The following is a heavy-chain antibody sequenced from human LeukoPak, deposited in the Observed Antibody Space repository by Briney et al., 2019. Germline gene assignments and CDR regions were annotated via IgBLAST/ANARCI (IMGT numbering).Heavy chain of an antibody. CDR2: IIPIFGTA. D-gene: IGHD3-22*01. Sequence: ASVKVSCKASGGTLSSYAISWVRQAPGQGLEWMGGIIPIFGTANYAQKFQGRVTITADESTSTAYMELSSLRSEDTAVYYCARALYDSSGYYFHDAFDIWGQGTMVTVSS. CDR3: ARALYDSSGYYFHDAFDI. V-gene: IGHV1-69*13. J-gene: IGHJ3*02. CDR1: GGTLSSYA.